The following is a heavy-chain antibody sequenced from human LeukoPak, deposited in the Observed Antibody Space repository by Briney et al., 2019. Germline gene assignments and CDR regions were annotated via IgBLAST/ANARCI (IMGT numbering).Heavy chain of an antibody. D-gene: IGHD2-15*01. CDR1: GYTFTGYY. V-gene: IGHV1-2*02. CDR2: TNPNSGGT. CDR3: ARDVICSGGSCYSPVDV. Sequence: ASVKVSCKASGYTFTGYYMHWVRQAPGQGLEWMGWTNPNSGGTNYAQKFQGRVTVTRDTSISTAYMELSRLRSDDTAVYYCARDVICSGGSCYSPVDVWGQGTTVTVSS. J-gene: IGHJ6*02.